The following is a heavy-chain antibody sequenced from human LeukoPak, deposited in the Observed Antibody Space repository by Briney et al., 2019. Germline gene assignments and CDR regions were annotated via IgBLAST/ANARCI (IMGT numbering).Heavy chain of an antibody. V-gene: IGHV3-33*01. CDR1: GFTFSAHG. J-gene: IGHJ4*02. CDR2: IWFDGSNK. D-gene: IGHD2-2*01. CDR3: ARGYDFAFDY. Sequence: GRSLRLSCVTSGFTFSAHGMHWVRQAPGKGLEWVAVIWFDGSNKYYADSVKGRFTISRENAKNSLYLQMNSLRAGDTAVYYCARGYDFAFDYWGQGTLVTVSS.